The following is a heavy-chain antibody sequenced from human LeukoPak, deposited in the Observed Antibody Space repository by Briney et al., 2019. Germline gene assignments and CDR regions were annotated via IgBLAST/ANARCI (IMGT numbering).Heavy chain of an antibody. CDR1: GFTFDDDA. D-gene: IGHD3-22*01. CDR3: AKEGPYYDSSGYYLDY. V-gene: IGHV3-9*01. CDR2: ISWNSGSI. J-gene: IGHJ4*02. Sequence: PGGSLRLSCAASGFTFDDDAMHWGRQAPGKGLEWFSGISWNSGSIGYADSVKGRFTISRDNAKNSLYLQMNSLRAEDTALYYCAKEGPYYDSSGYYLDYWGQGTLVTVSS.